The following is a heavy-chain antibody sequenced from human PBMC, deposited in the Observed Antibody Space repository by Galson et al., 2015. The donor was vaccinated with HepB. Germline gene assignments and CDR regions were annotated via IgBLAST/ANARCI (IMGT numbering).Heavy chain of an antibody. D-gene: IGHD2-21*01. J-gene: IGHJ5*02. CDR3: AKQVGLGCGGDCYDNWFDP. Sequence: SVKVSCKASGYTFTSYAMHWVRQAPGQRLEWMGWINAGNGNTKYSQKFQGRVTITRDTSASTAYMELSSLRSEDTAVYYCAKQVGLGCGGDCYDNWFDPWGQGTLVTVSS. CDR2: INAGNGNT. CDR1: GYTFTSYA. V-gene: IGHV1-3*01.